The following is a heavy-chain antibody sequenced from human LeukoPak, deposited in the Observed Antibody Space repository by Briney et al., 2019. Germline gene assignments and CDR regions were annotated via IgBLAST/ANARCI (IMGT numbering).Heavy chain of an antibody. J-gene: IGHJ4*02. CDR1: GYTFTSYW. D-gene: IGHD5-12*01. CDR2: IYPDDSDT. V-gene: IGHV5-51*01. CDR3: ARRLSYGGYGY. Sequence: GEPLNISGKGSGYTFTSYWIGWVRQMPGKGLEWMGIIYPDDSDTRYSPSFQGQVTNSADKSISTAYLQWSSLKSSDTAMYYCARRLSYGGYGYWGQGTLVTVSS.